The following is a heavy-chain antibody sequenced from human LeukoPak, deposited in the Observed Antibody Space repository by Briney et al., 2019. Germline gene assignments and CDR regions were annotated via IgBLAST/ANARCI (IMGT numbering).Heavy chain of an antibody. V-gene: IGHV4-39*01. CDR1: GGSISSSSYY. D-gene: IGHD3-3*01. CDR3: ARHIGDFWSGYYQYYFDY. CDR2: IYYSGST. J-gene: IGHJ4*02. Sequence: SSETLSLTCTVSGGSISSSSYYWGWIRQPPGKGLEWIGSIYYSGSTYYNPSLKSRVTISVDTSKNQFSLKLSSVTAAYAAVYYCARHIGDFWSGYYQYYFDYWGQGTLVTVSS.